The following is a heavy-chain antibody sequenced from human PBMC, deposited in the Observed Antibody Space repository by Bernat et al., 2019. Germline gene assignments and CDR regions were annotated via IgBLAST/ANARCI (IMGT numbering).Heavy chain of an antibody. V-gene: IGHV3-9*01. CDR2: ISWNSGSI. D-gene: IGHD3-3*01. CDR1: GFTFDDYA. Sequence: EVQLVESGGGLVKPGRSLRLSCAASGFTFDDYAMHWVRQAPGKGLGWVSGISWNSGSIGYAESVKGRFTISRDNAKNSLHLQMNSLRAEDTALYYCVKDVNDFWSGYSRFDPWGQGTLVSVSS. J-gene: IGHJ5*02. CDR3: VKDVNDFWSGYSRFDP.